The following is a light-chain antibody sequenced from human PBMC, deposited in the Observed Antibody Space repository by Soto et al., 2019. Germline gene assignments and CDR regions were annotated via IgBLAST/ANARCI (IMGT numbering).Light chain of an antibody. CDR1: SSNIGAGYD. Sequence: QSVLTQPPSVSGAPGQRVTISCTRSSSNIGAGYDVHWYQQLPGTAPKLLIYGNSIRPSGVPDRFSGSKSGTSASLAITGLQADDEADYYCQSYDSRVNVFGTGTKLTVL. CDR3: QSYDSRVNV. J-gene: IGLJ1*01. V-gene: IGLV1-40*01. CDR2: GNS.